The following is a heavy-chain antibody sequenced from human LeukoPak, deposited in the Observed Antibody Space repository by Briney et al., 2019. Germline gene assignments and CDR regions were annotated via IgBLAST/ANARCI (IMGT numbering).Heavy chain of an antibody. D-gene: IGHD3-22*01. Sequence: SQTLSLTCTVSGGSISSGDYYWSWIRQPPGKGLEWIGYIYYSGSTYYNPSLKSRVTISVDTSKNQFSLKLSSVTAADTAVYYCARTYYYDSSGYRYFDYWGQGTLVTVSS. V-gene: IGHV4-30-4*01. CDR1: GGSISSGDYY. CDR3: ARTYYYDSSGYRYFDY. CDR2: IYYSGST. J-gene: IGHJ4*02.